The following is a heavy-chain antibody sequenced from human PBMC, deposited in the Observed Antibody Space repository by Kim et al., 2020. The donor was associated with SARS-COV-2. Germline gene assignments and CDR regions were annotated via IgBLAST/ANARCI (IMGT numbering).Heavy chain of an antibody. CDR2: SRNKGRGYTT. Sequence: GGSLRLSCEVSGLTLSDQHIDWVRQAPGKGPEWVGRSRNKGRGYTTEYAASVKGRFTMSRDDSKNSLYLQMNSLKTEDTAVYYCIRYNENFFQDYWGQG. J-gene: IGHJ4*02. D-gene: IGHD1-1*01. V-gene: IGHV3-72*01. CDR3: IRYNENFFQDY. CDR1: GLTLSDQH.